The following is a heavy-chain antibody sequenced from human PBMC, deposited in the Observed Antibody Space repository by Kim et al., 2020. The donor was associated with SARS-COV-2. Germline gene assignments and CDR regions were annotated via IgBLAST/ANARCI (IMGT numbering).Heavy chain of an antibody. J-gene: IGHJ5*02. CDR3: ARAGRSTGP. CDR2: GST. V-gene: IGHV4-34*01. Sequence: GSTNYNPSLKSRVTISVDTSKNQFSLKLSSVTAADTAGYYCARAGRSTGPWGQGTLVTVSS. D-gene: IGHD2-2*01.